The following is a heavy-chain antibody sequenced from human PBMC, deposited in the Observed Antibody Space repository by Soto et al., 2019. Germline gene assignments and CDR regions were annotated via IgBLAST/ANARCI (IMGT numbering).Heavy chain of an antibody. V-gene: IGHV5-51*01. CDR2: IYPGDSNI. CDR3: ARRPRYCTGASCYFDAFDV. Sequence: GESLKISCKGSGYTFTSYWIGLVRQMPGKGLEWMGIIYPGDSNIKYSPSFQGQVTISADKSISTAYLHWSSLKASDTAMYYCARRPRYCTGASCYFDAFDVWGQGTMVTVSS. CDR1: GYTFTSYW. J-gene: IGHJ3*01. D-gene: IGHD2-15*01.